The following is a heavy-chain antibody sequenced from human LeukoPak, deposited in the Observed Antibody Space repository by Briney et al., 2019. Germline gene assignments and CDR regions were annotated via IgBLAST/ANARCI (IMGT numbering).Heavy chain of an antibody. V-gene: IGHV4-59*01. CDR2: IYYSGST. CDR1: GGSISSYY. D-gene: IGHD3-10*01. J-gene: IGHJ4*02. CDR3: ARVGYYGSGSYYRY. Sequence: SETLSLTCTVAGGSISSYYWSWVRQPPGKGLEWIGYIYYSGSTNYNPSLTSRVTISVDTSKNQFSLKLSSVTAADTAVYYCARVGYYGSGSYYRYWGQGTLVTVSS.